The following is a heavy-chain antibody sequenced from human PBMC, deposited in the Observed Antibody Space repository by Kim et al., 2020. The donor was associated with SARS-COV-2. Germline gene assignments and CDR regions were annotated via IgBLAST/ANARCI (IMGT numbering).Heavy chain of an antibody. J-gene: IGHJ6*02. CDR3: TRDTTAYYHYGMDV. CDR2: IYSSGST. Sequence: SETLSLTCTVSVGSISSGSYYWNWIRQPAGKGLEWIGRIYSSGSTNYNPSLKSRVTISVDTSKNQFSLKLSSVTAADTAVYYCTRDTTAYYHYGMDVWGQGTPVTVSS. V-gene: IGHV4-61*02. CDR1: VGSISSGSYY. D-gene: IGHD4-17*01.